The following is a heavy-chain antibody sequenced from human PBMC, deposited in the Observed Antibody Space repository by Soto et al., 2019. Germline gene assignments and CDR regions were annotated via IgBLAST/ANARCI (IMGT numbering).Heavy chain of an antibody. D-gene: IGHD3-10*01. J-gene: IGHJ3*02. CDR1: GLTVSSNY. V-gene: IGHV3-53*02. Sequence: EVKQVETGGGLIQPGGSLGLSCAASGLTVSSNYMNWIRQAPGKGLEWVSVLYSGGSTHYAGSVKGRFIISRDNSKNTLYLQMNSLRVEDTAVYYCARDRPGDEGDGFDIWGHGTMVTVSS. CDR2: LYSGGST. CDR3: ARDRPGDEGDGFDI.